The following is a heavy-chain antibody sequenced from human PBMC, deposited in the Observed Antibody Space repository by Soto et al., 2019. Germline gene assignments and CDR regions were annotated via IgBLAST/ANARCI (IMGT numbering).Heavy chain of an antibody. D-gene: IGHD4-17*01. CDR3: ARGSYGDYALYFDY. CDR1: GGTFSSYT. V-gene: IGHV1-69*02. J-gene: IGHJ4*02. Sequence: QVQLVQSGAEVKMPGSSVKVSCKASGGTFSSYTISWVRQAPGQGLEWMGRIIPILGIANYAQKFQGRVTITADKSTSTAYMELSSLRSEDTAVYYCARGSYGDYALYFDYWGQGTLVTVSS. CDR2: IIPILGIA.